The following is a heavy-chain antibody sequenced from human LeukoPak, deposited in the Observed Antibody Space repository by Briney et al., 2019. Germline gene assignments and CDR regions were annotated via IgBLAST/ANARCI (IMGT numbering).Heavy chain of an antibody. Sequence: SETLSLTCTVSGGSISSGGYYWSWIRQHPGKGLEWIGYIYYSGSTYYNPSLKSRVTISVDTSKNQFSLKLSSVTAADTAVYYCARRTIEGSSGWLDYFDYWGQGTLVTVSS. J-gene: IGHJ4*02. CDR2: IYYSGST. D-gene: IGHD6-19*01. V-gene: IGHV4-31*03. CDR1: GGSISSGGYY. CDR3: ARRTIEGSSGWLDYFDY.